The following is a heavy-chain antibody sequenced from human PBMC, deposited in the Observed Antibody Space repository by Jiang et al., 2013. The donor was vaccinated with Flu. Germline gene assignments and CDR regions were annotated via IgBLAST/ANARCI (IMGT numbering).Heavy chain of an antibody. V-gene: IGHV4-34*01. J-gene: IGHJ6*02. Sequence: LLKPSETLSLTCAVYGGSFSGYYWSWIRQPPGKGLEWIGEINHSGSTNYNPSLKSRVTISVDTSKNQFSLKLSSVTAADTAVYYCASPVGFHYYYGMDVWGQGTTVTVSS. CDR2: INHSGST. CDR3: ASPVGFHYYYGMDV. D-gene: IGHD1-26*01. CDR1: GGSFSGYY.